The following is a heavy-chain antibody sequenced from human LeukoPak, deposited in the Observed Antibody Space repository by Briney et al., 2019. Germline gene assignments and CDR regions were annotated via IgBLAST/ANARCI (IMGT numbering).Heavy chain of an antibody. CDR2: MSADSATT. J-gene: IGHJ4*02. D-gene: IGHD3-10*01. CDR3: ARKSASGNYPLDY. V-gene: IGHV3-23*01. CDR1: GFTFTTYW. Sequence: GGSLRLSCAASGFTFTTYWMSWVRQAPGKGLEWVSVMSADSATTFYADSVKGRFTISRDNAKNTVFLQMSSLRAEDTALYYCARKSASGNYPLDYWGQGTLVTVSP.